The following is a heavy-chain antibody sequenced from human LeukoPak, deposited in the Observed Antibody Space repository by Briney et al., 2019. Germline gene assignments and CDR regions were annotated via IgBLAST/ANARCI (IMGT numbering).Heavy chain of an antibody. D-gene: IGHD3-22*01. V-gene: IGHV1-2*02. CDR1: GYTFTGHY. Sequence: ASVKVSCKTSGYTFTGHYMHWVRQAPGQGLEWMGWINPNSGGARYAEKFQGRVTMTRDTSITTAYMELSTLTSDDTAVYFCAREEFYDSSGYYYYYYYYGMDVWGQGTTVTVSS. CDR2: INPNSGGA. J-gene: IGHJ6*02. CDR3: AREEFYDSSGYYYYYYYYGMDV.